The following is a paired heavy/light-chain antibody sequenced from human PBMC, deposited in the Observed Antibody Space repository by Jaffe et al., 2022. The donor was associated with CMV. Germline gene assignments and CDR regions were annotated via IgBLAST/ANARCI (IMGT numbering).Light chain of an antibody. CDR1: GAAYD. CDR2: NNN. CDR3: QSYDNSVSAVV. V-gene: IGLV1-40*01. Sequence: QSVLTQPPSVSGAPGQRVTISCTGVGAAYDIHWYRHLPGTAPKLLIYNNNNRPSGVPDRFSGSKSGTSASLAITGLQAEDEANYYCQSYDNSVSAVVFGGGTKLTVL. J-gene: IGLJ2*01.
Heavy chain of an antibody. J-gene: IGHJ4*02. CDR2: INWNSARV. CDR3: VKDVSTSWHRGGSHFDY. D-gene: IGHD2-2*01. CDR1: GFTFDDYA. Sequence: EVQLVESGGGLVQPGRSLRLSCAASGFTFDDYAMHWVRQAPGKGLEWVSGINWNSARVGYADSVKGRFTFSRDNARNSLFLQMNSLRPDDTAFYFCVKDVSTSWHRGGSHFDYWGQGILVTVSS. V-gene: IGHV3-9*01.